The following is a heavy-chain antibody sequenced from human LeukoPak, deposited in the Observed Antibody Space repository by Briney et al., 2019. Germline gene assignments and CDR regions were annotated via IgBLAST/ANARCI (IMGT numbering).Heavy chain of an antibody. Sequence: KSSETLSLTCTVSGGSITGYFWTWIRQPAGKGLEWIGRIYTNGNTNYNPSLKSRVTISVDTSKNQFSLKPSSVTAADTAVYYCARDNTYDSSGYHFDYWGQGTLVTVSS. D-gene: IGHD3-22*01. V-gene: IGHV4-4*07. J-gene: IGHJ4*02. CDR2: IYTNGNT. CDR3: ARDNTYDSSGYHFDY. CDR1: GGSITGYF.